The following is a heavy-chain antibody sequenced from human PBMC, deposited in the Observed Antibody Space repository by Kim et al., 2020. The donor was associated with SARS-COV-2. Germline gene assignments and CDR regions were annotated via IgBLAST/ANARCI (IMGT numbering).Heavy chain of an antibody. CDR3: ARDGGIAAPTDY. CDR2: ISSSSSYI. J-gene: IGHJ4*02. V-gene: IGHV3-21*01. Sequence: GGSLRLSCAASGFTFSSYSMNWVRQAPGKGLEWVSSISSSSSYIYYADSVKGRFTISRDNAKNSLYLQMNSLRAEDTAVYYCARDGGIAAPTDYWGQGTLVTVSS. D-gene: IGHD6-13*01. CDR1: GFTFSSYS.